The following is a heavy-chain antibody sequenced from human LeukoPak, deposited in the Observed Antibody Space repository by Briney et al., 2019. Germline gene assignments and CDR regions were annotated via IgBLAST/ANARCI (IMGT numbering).Heavy chain of an antibody. CDR3: ARESEESGDYFDY. J-gene: IGHJ4*02. CDR2: ISSSASTI. V-gene: IGHV3-48*03. CDR1: GFTFSSYE. Sequence: PGGSLRLSCAASGFTFSSYEMNWVRQAPGKGLEWVSYISSSASTIYYADSVKGRFTISRDNAKNSLYLQMNSLRAEDTAVYYCARESEESGDYFDYWGQGTLVTVSS. D-gene: IGHD3-3*01.